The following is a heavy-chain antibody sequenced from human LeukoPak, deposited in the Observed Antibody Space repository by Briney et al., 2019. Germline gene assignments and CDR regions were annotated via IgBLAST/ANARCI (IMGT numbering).Heavy chain of an antibody. D-gene: IGHD4-17*01. V-gene: IGHV4-30-4*08. CDR2: IYYSGST. J-gene: IGHJ4*02. CDR3: ARDPVTTVTTFDY. Sequence: PSQTLSLTCTVSGGSISSGDYYWSWIRQPPGKGLEWIGYIYYSGSTYYNPSLKSRVTISVDTSKNQFSLQLSSVTAADTAVYYCARDPVTTVTTFDYWGQGTLVTVSS. CDR1: GGSISSGDYY.